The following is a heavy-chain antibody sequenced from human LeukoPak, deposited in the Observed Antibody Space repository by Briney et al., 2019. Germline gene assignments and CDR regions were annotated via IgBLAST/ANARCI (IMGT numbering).Heavy chain of an antibody. CDR3: TRVRGSGSYYIDY. CDR2: IYTSGST. D-gene: IGHD3-10*01. Sequence: SETLSLTCTVSGGSISNYYWSWIRQPAGKGLEWIGRIYTSGSTNYNPSLKSRVTMSVDTSKNQFSLKLSSVTAADTAVYYCTRVRGSGSYYIDYWGQGTLVTVSS. CDR1: GGSISNYY. J-gene: IGHJ4*02. V-gene: IGHV4-4*07.